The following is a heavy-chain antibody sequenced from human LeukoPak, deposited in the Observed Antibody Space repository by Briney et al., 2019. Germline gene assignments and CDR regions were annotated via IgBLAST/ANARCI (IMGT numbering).Heavy chain of an antibody. Sequence: GGSLRLSCAASGFTFSSYAMSWVRQAPGKGLEWASAISGSGGSTYYADSVKGRFTISRDNSKNTLYLQMNSLRAEDTAVYYCAKGRNRGFSSKYFDYWGQGTLVTVSS. CDR1: GFTFSSYA. CDR2: ISGSGGST. J-gene: IGHJ4*02. D-gene: IGHD3-10*01. CDR3: AKGRNRGFSSKYFDY. V-gene: IGHV3-23*01.